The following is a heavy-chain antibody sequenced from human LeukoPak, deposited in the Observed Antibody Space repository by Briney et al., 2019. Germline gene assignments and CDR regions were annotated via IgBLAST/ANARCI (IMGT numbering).Heavy chain of an antibody. Sequence: GGSLRLSCAASGFTFSTYNMHWVRQAPGKGLEWVAVISYDGNDKYYADSVKGRFTISRDNSKNTLYLQMDSLRAEDTAVYYCAKDLFGSNWYNWFGPWGQGTLVTVSS. J-gene: IGHJ5*02. CDR3: AKDLFGSNWYNWFGP. CDR1: GFTFSTYN. CDR2: ISYDGNDK. V-gene: IGHV3-30*18. D-gene: IGHD6-13*01.